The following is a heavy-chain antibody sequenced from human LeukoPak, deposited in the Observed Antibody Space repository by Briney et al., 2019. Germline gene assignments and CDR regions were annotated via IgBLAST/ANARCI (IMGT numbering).Heavy chain of an antibody. D-gene: IGHD5-18*01. CDR3: ARNVDTAIYDAFDI. CDR1: GFTFSSYE. V-gene: IGHV3-21*01. Sequence: GGSLRLSCAASGFTFSSYEMNWVRQAPGKGLEWVSSISSSSSYIYYADSVKGRFTISRDNAKNSLYLQMNSLRAEDTAVYYCARNVDTAIYDAFDIWGQGTMVTVSS. J-gene: IGHJ3*02. CDR2: ISSSSSYI.